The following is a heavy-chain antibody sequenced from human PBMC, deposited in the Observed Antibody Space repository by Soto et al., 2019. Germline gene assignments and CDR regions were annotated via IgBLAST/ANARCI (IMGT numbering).Heavy chain of an antibody. Sequence: QITLKESGPTLVKPTQTLTLTCTFSGFSLSTSGVGVGWIRQPPGKALEWLALIYWDDDKRYSPSLQSRLTISKDTSKNRVVLTMTNMDPVDTATYYCAHRGKYYVDYYFDDWGQGTLVIVSS. V-gene: IGHV2-5*02. D-gene: IGHD1-26*01. CDR2: IYWDDDK. CDR1: GFSLSTSGVG. CDR3: AHRGKYYVDYYFDD. J-gene: IGHJ4*02.